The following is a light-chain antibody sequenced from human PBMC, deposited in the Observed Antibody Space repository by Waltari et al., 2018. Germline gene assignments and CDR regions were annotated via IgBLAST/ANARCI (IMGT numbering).Light chain of an antibody. V-gene: IGLV2-23*02. J-gene: IGLJ2*01. Sequence: QSALTQPASVSGSPGQSITISCTGTSSDVGNYNRVSWSQQPPGKAPKLMIYAVSKRPSGVSGRCSGSKSGDMASLTISGLQPEDEAEYFCSSYAGSSKGVFGGGTKVTVL. CDR1: SSDVGNYNR. CDR2: AVS. CDR3: SSYAGSSKGV.